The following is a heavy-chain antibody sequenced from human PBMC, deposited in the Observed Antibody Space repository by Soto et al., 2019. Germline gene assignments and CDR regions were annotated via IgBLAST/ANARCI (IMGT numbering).Heavy chain of an antibody. CDR3: AHGQLRYFDWLPRGSNWFDP. Sequence: SGPTLVNPTQTLTLTCTFSGFSLSTSGVGVGWIRQPPGKALEWLALIYWDDDKRYSPSLKSRLTITKDTSKNQVVLTMTNMDPVDTATYYCAHGQLRYFDWLPRGSNWFDPWGQGTLVTVSS. V-gene: IGHV2-5*02. CDR2: IYWDDDK. D-gene: IGHD3-9*01. J-gene: IGHJ5*02. CDR1: GFSLSTSGVG.